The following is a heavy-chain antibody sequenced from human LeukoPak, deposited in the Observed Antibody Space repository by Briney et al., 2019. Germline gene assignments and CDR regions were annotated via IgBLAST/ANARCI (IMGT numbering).Heavy chain of an antibody. CDR3: ARELALYISRSVPT. D-gene: IGHD1-26*01. CDR1: RYTFTNYF. V-gene: IGHV1-69*13. J-gene: IGHJ4*02. CDR2: FIPIFGTV. Sequence: SVKVSCQASRYTFTNYFMHWVREAPGQGLEWMGGFIPIFGTVNYAQKFQGRVTITAGESTSTAYMELSSLRSEDTAVYFCARELALYISRSVPTGGQGTLVTVSS.